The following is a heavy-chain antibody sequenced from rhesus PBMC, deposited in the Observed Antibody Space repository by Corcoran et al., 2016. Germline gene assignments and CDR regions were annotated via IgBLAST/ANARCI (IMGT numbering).Heavy chain of an antibody. V-gene: IGHV4-76*01. J-gene: IGHJ4*01. D-gene: IGHD6-37*01. CDR3: ARDVAGYFDY. CDR2: IDGSSGST. Sequence: QVQLQESGPGVVKPSETLSLTCAVSGGSISSGYDWRWIRQPPGKGLEWIGYIDGSSGSTNYNPSLKNRVTMSKDASKNQFSLKLSSVTAADTAVYYCARDVAGYFDYWGQGVLVTVSS. CDR1: GGSISSGYD.